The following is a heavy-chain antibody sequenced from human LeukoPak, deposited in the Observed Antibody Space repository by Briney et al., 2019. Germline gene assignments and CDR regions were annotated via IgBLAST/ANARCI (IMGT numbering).Heavy chain of an antibody. CDR1: GYPFTSYG. CDR2: VSTYNGDT. Sequence: ASVKVSCKASGYPFTSYGITWVRQAPGQGLEWMGWVSTYNGDTNYAQKFQGRVTMTTDTSTSTAYIELRSLTSDDTAAYYCAREWWGYDVLTGDNWFDPWGQGTLVTVSS. D-gene: IGHD3-9*01. V-gene: IGHV1-18*01. CDR3: AREWWGYDVLTGDNWFDP. J-gene: IGHJ5*02.